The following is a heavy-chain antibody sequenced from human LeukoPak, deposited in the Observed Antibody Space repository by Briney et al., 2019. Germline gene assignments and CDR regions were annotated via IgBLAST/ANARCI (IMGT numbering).Heavy chain of an antibody. CDR3: ARERRYDFWSGLGYNWFDP. V-gene: IGHV4-61*02. CDR1: GGSISSCSYY. CDR2: IYTSGST. D-gene: IGHD3-3*01. Sequence: PSQTLSLTCTVSGGSISSCSYYWSWIRQPAGKGLEWIGRIYTSGSTNYNPPLESRFTISVGTSMNQFSLKLSSVTAACTAVYYWARERRYDFWSGLGYNWFDPWGQGTLVTVSS. J-gene: IGHJ5*02.